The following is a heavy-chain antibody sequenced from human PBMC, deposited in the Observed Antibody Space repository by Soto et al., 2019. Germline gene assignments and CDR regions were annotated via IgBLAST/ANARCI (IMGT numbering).Heavy chain of an antibody. CDR2: INPNSGGT. D-gene: IGHD4-17*01. CDR1: GYTXTGYY. Sequence: SXKVSCKASGYTXTGYYMNWVRQAPGQGLEWMGWINPNSGGTNYAQKFQGRVTMTRDTSISTAYMELSRLRSDDTAVYYCARDHLSGENAFDIWGQGTMGTVS. CDR3: ARDHLSGENAFDI. V-gene: IGHV1-2*02. J-gene: IGHJ3*02.